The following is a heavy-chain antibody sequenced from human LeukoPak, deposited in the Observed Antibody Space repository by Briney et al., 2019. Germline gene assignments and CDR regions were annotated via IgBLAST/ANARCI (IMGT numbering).Heavy chain of an antibody. CDR3: ARERSGAAYFDY. V-gene: IGHV4-59*01. CDR1: GGSIGSYY. Sequence: SETLPLTCTVSGGSIGSYYWSWIRQPPGKGLEWIGYIYYSGSTNYNPSLKSRVTISVDTSKSQFSLKLSSVTAADTAVYYCARERSGAAYFDYWGQGTLVTVSS. D-gene: IGHD1-26*01. J-gene: IGHJ4*02. CDR2: IYYSGST.